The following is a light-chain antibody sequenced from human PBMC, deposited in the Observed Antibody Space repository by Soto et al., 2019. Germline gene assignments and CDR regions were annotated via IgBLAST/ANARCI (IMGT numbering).Light chain of an antibody. Sequence: QSALTQPASVSGSPGQSITISCTGTSSDVGGYNFVSWFQHHPGNAPKLMIYDVSNRPSGVSNRFSGSKSGNTASLTISGLQAEDEGDYYCSSYTSSSTKVFGGGTKLTV. CDR3: SSYTSSSTKV. V-gene: IGLV2-14*03. CDR2: DVS. J-gene: IGLJ2*01. CDR1: SSDVGGYNF.